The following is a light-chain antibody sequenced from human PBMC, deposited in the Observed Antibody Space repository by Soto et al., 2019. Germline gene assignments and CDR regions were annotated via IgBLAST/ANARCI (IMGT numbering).Light chain of an antibody. CDR1: QSVLYDSNNKNY. CDR2: WAS. V-gene: IGKV4-1*01. Sequence: DIGISQSPYSLSASLCERATINCKSIQSVLYDSNNKNYLAWYQQKPGQPPKLLIYWASTRESGVPDRFSGSGSGTDFTLTITSLQAEDVAVYYCQQYYSLPLTFGGGTKVDIK. CDR3: QQYYSLPLT. J-gene: IGKJ4*01.